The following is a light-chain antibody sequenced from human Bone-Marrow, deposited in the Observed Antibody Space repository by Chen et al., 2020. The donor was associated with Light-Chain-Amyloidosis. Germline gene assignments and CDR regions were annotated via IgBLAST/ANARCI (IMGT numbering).Light chain of an antibody. J-gene: IGKJ2*01. CDR3: QQRSHWPAHT. Sequence: EIVLTQSPATLSLSPGERATLSCRASQSITTYLAGYQQTSGQDPRLLIHDASIRATGTPARFSGSGSGTDFILTSSSREPEDVALYCCQQRSHWPAHTVGQGTRRGS. CDR2: DAS. V-gene: IGKV3-11*01. CDR1: QSITTY.